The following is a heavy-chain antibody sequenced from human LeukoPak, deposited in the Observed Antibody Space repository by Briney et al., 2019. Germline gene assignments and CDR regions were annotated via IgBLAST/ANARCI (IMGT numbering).Heavy chain of an antibody. V-gene: IGHV1-18*01. Sequence: ASVKVSCKASDYTFTSYGISWVRQAPGQGLEWMGWISVYNANTKYAQKLQGRVTMTRDTSTSTAYMELRSLRSDDTAVYYCARDGGSYSDWFDPWGQGTLVIVSS. CDR3: ARDGGSYSDWFDP. CDR2: ISVYNANT. J-gene: IGHJ5*02. CDR1: DYTFTSYG. D-gene: IGHD1-26*01.